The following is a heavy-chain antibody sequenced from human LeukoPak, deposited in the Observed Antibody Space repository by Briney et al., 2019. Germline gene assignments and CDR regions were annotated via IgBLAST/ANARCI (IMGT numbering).Heavy chain of an antibody. J-gene: IGHJ4*02. CDR2: ISNNGGYT. V-gene: IGHV3-23*01. CDR1: GFTFGDYS. CDR3: AKQLGYCSDGSCYFPY. D-gene: IGHD2-15*01. Sequence: GGSLRLSCTASGFTFGDYSMTWFRQAPGKGLEWVSAISNNGGYTYYADSVQGRFTISRDNSKSTLCLQTNSLRAEDTAVYYCAKQLGYCSDGSCYFPYWGQGTLVTVSS.